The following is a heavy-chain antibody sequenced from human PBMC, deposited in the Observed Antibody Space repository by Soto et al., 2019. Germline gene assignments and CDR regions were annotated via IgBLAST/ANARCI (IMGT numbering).Heavy chain of an antibody. CDR1: GGSITSFF. V-gene: IGHV4-59*08. J-gene: IGHJ5*02. Sequence: QVQLHESGPGLVKPSETLSLTCTVSGGSITSFFWNWIRQPAGEGLEWIGNLYSGSTKYSPSLKIRVTIAANPSNNQFSLSLRSVTAADTAVYYCARIAAATTSWGQGILVTVSS. D-gene: IGHD6-13*01. CDR2: NLYSGST. CDR3: ARIAAATTS.